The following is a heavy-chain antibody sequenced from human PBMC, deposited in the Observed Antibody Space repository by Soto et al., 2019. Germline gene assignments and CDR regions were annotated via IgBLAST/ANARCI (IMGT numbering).Heavy chain of an antibody. V-gene: IGHV3-30*03. J-gene: IGHJ4*02. D-gene: IGHD5-18*01. Sequence: QAQLVESGGGVVQPGRSLRLSCAASGFTFSSYGMHWVRQAPGTGLEWVAVISYDGGLQHYADSVKGRFTISRDNSKNMVLLQMNSLRAEDTAVYFVVSDRGYGHASVPYSWGQGTLVSVSS. CDR2: ISYDGGLQ. CDR1: GFTFSSYG. CDR3: VSDRGYGHASVPYS.